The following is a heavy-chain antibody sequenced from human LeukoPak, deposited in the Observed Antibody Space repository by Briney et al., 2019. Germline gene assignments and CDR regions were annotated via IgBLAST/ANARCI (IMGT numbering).Heavy chain of an antibody. J-gene: IGHJ6*03. V-gene: IGHV1-46*01. Sequence: ASVTVSCKASGYTFTTYYMHWVRQAPGQGLEWMGIINPSGGTTNYAQKFQGRVTMTRDTSTSTVYMELSSLRSEDTAVYYCARDPNRYCSSISCSYYMDVWGKGTTVTISS. CDR2: INPSGGTT. CDR3: ARDPNRYCSSISCSYYMDV. CDR1: GYTFTTYY. D-gene: IGHD2-2*01.